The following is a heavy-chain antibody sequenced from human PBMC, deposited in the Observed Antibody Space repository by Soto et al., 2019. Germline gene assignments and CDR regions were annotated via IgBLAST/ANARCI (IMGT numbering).Heavy chain of an antibody. D-gene: IGHD5-18*01. J-gene: IGHJ4*02. CDR1: GFTFSSYA. Sequence: EVQLLESGGGLVQPGGSLRLSCAASGFTFSSYAMSWVRQAPGKGLEWVSAISGSGGSTYYADSVKGRFTISRDNSKNTLYLQMNSLRAEDTAVYYRAVEKQLWSYFDYWGQGTLVTVSS. CDR2: ISGSGGST. CDR3: AVEKQLWSYFDY. V-gene: IGHV3-23*01.